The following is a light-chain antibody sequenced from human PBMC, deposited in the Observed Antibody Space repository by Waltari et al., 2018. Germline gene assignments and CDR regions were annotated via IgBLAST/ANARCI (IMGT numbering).Light chain of an antibody. Sequence: QSVLPHPPSATGSPGPSVTIPCARTNRHISVSNYLSWYQHHPGKVPKLLIYEVTKRPSGVPDRFSGSKSGNTASLTVSGLQADDEADYYCSSYAHNNHFVFGTGTKVTVL. J-gene: IGLJ1*01. CDR1: NRHISVSNY. CDR3: SSYAHNNHFV. V-gene: IGLV2-8*01. CDR2: EVT.